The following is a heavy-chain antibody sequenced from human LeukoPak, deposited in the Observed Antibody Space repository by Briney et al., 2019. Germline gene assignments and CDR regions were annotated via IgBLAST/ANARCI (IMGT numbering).Heavy chain of an antibody. J-gene: IGHJ4*02. CDR1: GGSISSDSYY. D-gene: IGHD6-19*01. CDR3: ASLAGAGLSEGY. Sequence: SETLSPTCTVSGGSISSDSYYWAWIRQPPGKGLEWIASIYYSGSTYYNPSLKSRVTISVDTSRNQFSLKLSSVTAADTAVYYCASLAGAGLSEGYWGQGTLVIVSS. CDR2: IYYSGST. V-gene: IGHV4-39*01.